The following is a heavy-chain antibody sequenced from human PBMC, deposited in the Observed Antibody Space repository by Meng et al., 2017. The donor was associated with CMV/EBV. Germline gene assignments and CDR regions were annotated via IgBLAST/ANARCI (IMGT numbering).Heavy chain of an antibody. D-gene: IGHD3-22*01. CDR1: GGSISSGGYY. V-gene: IGHV4-31*03. Sequence: SETLSLTCTVSGGSISSGGYYWSWIRQHPGKGLEWIGYIYYSGSTYYNPSLKSRVTISVDTSKNQFSLKLSSVTAADTAVYYCASQWAGDSSGYYTFDYRGQGTLVTVSS. CDR2: IYYSGST. CDR3: ASQWAGDSSGYYTFDY. J-gene: IGHJ4*02.